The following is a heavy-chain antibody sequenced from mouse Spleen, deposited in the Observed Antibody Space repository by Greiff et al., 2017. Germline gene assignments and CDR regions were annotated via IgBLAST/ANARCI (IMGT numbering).Heavy chain of an antibody. J-gene: IGHJ2*01. V-gene: IGHV10-1*01. D-gene: IGHD1-1*01. CDR2: IRSKSNNYAT. CDR1: GFSFNTYA. CDR3: VRHYYGYLDY. Sequence: EVMLVESGGGLVQPKGSLKLSCAASGFSFNTYAMNWVRQAPGKGLEWVARIRSKSNNYATYYADSVKDRFTISRDDSESMLYLQMNNLKTEDTAMYYCVRHYYGYLDYWGQGTTLTVSS.